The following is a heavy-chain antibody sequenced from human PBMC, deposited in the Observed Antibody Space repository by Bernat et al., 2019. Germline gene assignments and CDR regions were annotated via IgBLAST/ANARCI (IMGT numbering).Heavy chain of an antibody. CDR1: GFTFNNFA. CDR2: TDFKTNWG. CDR3: AKAWSRGDYIYFFDS. J-gene: IGHJ4*02. D-gene: IGHD5-12*01. Sequence: EVQLLESGGGLVQPGGSLRLSCVASGFTFNNFAMGWVRQAPGKGLEWLSVTDFKTNWGKYADSVMGRFTMSRDISKNTVYLQMKGLRAEDSAVYYCAKAWSRGDYIYFFDSWGQGTPVHVSS. V-gene: IGHV3-23*01.